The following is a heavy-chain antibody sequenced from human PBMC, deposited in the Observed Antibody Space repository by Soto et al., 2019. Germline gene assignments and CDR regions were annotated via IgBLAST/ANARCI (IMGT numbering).Heavy chain of an antibody. J-gene: IGHJ6*02. CDR2: ILPDDSDT. CDR1: GYSLTTYW. Sequence: GESLKISCKASGYSLTTYWIRWVRQTPGKGLEWMGIILPDDSDTKYSPSFQGRVTISADRSRTTAYLHLRSLEASDSATYFCARQGFSKQYFYAADVWGQGTTVTVS. CDR3: ARQGFSKQYFYAADV. D-gene: IGHD3-10*01. V-gene: IGHV5-51*01.